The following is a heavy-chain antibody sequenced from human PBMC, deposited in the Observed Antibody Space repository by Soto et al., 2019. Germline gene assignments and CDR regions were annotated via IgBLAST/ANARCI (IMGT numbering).Heavy chain of an antibody. V-gene: IGHV1-8*01. D-gene: IGHD5-18*01. CDR1: GYTFTSYD. CDR3: ARVGYGQMGVAY. J-gene: IGHJ4*02. Sequence: QVQLVQSGAEVKKPGASVKVSCKASGYTFTSYDINWVRQATGQGLEWMGWMNPNSGNTGYAQKLQGSVTMTRNTYISTAYMELSSLRSEETAVYYCARVGYGQMGVAYWGQGTLVTVSS. CDR2: MNPNSGNT.